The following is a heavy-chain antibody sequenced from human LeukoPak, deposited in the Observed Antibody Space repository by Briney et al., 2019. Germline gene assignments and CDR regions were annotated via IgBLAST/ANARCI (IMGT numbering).Heavy chain of an antibody. Sequence: ASVKVSCKASGYTFTSYYMHWVRQAPGQGLEWMGIINPSGGSTSYAQKFQGRVTVTRDTSTSTVYMELSSLGSEDTAVYYCARDCSGGSCFHYWGQGTLVTVSS. D-gene: IGHD2-15*01. V-gene: IGHV1-46*01. CDR2: INPSGGST. J-gene: IGHJ4*02. CDR1: GYTFTSYY. CDR3: ARDCSGGSCFHY.